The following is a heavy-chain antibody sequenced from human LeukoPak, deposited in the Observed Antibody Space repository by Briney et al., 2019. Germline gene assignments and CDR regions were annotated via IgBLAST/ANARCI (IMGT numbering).Heavy chain of an antibody. Sequence: SETPSLTCTVSGGSISSGDYYWSWIRQPPGKGLEWIGYIYYSGSTYYNPSLKSRVTISVDTSKNQFSLKLSSVTAADTAVYYCARGELGKGGDYYYGMDVWGQGTTVTVSS. D-gene: IGHD7-27*01. V-gene: IGHV4-30-4*01. CDR2: IYYSGST. CDR1: GGSISSGDYY. J-gene: IGHJ6*02. CDR3: ARGELGKGGDYYYGMDV.